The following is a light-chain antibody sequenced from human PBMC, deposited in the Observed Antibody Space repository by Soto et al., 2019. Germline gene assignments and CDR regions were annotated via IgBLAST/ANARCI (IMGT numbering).Light chain of an antibody. CDR2: YAS. CDR3: QQYNRSPWT. J-gene: IGKJ1*01. Sequence: DIQMTQSPSTLSASVGDTVTVTCRASQSVSGWLAWYQQKPGKAPKLLIYYASSLASGVPTRFSGSGSGTEYTLTISSLQPVDFATYYCQQYNRSPWTFGQGTKVDIK. V-gene: IGKV1-5*01. CDR1: QSVSGW.